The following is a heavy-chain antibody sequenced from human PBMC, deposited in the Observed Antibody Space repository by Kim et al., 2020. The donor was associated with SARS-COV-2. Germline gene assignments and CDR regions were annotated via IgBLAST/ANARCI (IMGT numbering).Heavy chain of an antibody. D-gene: IGHD6-19*01. V-gene: IGHV3-9*01. J-gene: IGHJ4*02. CDR1: GFTFDDYA. CDR2: ISWNSGSI. CDR3: AKDAKAPGSSGFDY. Sequence: GGSLRLSCAASGFTFDDYAMHWVRQAPGKGLEWVSGISWNSGSIGYADSVKGRFTISRDNAKNSLYLQMNSLRAEDTALYYCAKDAKAPGSSGFDYWGQG.